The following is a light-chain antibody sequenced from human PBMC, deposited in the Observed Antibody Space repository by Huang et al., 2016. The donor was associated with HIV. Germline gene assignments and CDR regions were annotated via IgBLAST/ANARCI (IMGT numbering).Light chain of an antibody. CDR1: ESVRNF. Sequence: EIVLTQSPATLSLSPGEGATLSCRANESVRNFLAWYQQKPGQAPRILIHGASNRAAGVPARFSGTGSGTDFTLTINSLEPEDFGFYYCQQRDIWPLTFGPGTRVDIK. V-gene: IGKV3-11*01. J-gene: IGKJ3*01. CDR3: QQRDIWPLT. CDR2: GAS.